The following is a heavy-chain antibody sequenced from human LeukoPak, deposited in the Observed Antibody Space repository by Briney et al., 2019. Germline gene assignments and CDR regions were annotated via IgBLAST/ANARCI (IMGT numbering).Heavy chain of an antibody. CDR3: ARALDVGVEAREYYYYGMDV. V-gene: IGHV1-18*01. J-gene: IGHJ6*02. D-gene: IGHD3-16*01. Sequence: ASAKVSCKASGYTFTSYGISWVRQAPGQGLEWMGWISAYNGNTNYAQKLQGRVTMTTDTSTSTAYMELRSLRSDDTAVYYCARALDVGVEAREYYYYGMDVWGQGTTVTVSS. CDR2: ISAYNGNT. CDR1: GYTFTSYG.